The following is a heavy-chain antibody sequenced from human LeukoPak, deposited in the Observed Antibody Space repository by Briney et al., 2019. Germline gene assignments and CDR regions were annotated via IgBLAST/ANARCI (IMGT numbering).Heavy chain of an antibody. Sequence: SETLSLTCTVSGGSISITSYYWGWIRQPPGKGLEWIGSMYSSGSTYYDPSLKSRVTISVDTSKNQFSLKLSSVTAADTAVYYCARRGYSSSSGVDYWGQGTLVTVSS. J-gene: IGHJ4*02. CDR3: ARRGYSSSSGVDY. D-gene: IGHD6-6*01. V-gene: IGHV4-39*07. CDR1: GGSISITSYY. CDR2: MYSSGST.